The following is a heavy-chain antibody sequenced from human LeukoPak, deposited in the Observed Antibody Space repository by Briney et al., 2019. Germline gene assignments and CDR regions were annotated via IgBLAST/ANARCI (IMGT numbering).Heavy chain of an antibody. J-gene: IGHJ4*02. CDR3: AKALRGASGWNQGLLDY. D-gene: IGHD6-19*01. CDR1: GFRLSSYG. V-gene: IGHV3-30*18. CDR2: MSYDGSER. Sequence: GGSLRLSCAASGFRLSSYGMHWVRQAPGKGLEWVAGMSYDGSERYYADSVKGRFTISKDYSKNTLYLQMNSLRPEDTALYYCAKALRGASGWNQGLLDYWGQGTLVTVSS.